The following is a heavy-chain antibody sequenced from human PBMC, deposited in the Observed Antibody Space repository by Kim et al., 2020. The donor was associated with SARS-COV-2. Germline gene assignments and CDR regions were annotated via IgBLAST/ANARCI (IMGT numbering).Heavy chain of an antibody. V-gene: IGHV3-48*02. J-gene: IGHJ4*02. CDR1: GFTFSSYS. CDR2: ISSSTI. Sequence: GGSLRLSCAASGFTFSSYSMNWVRQAPGKGLEWVSYISSSTIYYADSVKGRFTISRDNAKNSVYLQMNSLRDEDTAVYYCASSGNFRVDYWSQGTLVTVSS. CDR3: ASSGNFRVDY.